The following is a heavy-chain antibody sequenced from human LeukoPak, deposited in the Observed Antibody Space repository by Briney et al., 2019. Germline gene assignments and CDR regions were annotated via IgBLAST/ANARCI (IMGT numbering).Heavy chain of an antibody. CDR1: GYTFTGYY. CDR2: INPNSGGT. V-gene: IGHV1-2*02. Sequence: ASVKVSCKASGYTFTGYYMHWVRPAPGQGLEWMGWINPNSGGTNYAQKFQGRVTMTRDTSISTAYMELSRLRSDDTAVYYCARDLSFGEFLGPSDYWGQGTLVTVSS. J-gene: IGHJ4*02. CDR3: ARDLSFGEFLGPSDY. D-gene: IGHD3-10*01.